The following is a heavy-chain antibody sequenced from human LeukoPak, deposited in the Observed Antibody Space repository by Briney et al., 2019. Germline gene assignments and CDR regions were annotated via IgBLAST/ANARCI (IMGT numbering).Heavy chain of an antibody. D-gene: IGHD3-22*01. CDR2: IYYSGST. CDR1: GGSISSYY. J-gene: IGHJ4*02. V-gene: IGHV4-59*01. CDR3: ARASRDYYDSSGYRID. Sequence: SETLSLTCTVSGGSISSYYWSWIRQPPAKGLEWIGYIYYSGSTNHNPSLKSRVTISVDTSKNQFSLKLSSVTAADTAVYYCARASRDYYDSSGYRIDWGQGTLVTVSS.